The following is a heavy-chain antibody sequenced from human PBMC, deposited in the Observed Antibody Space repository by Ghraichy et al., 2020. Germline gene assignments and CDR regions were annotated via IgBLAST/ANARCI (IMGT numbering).Heavy chain of an antibody. CDR3: ARRSSGSYRYFDY. V-gene: IGHV4-59*08. D-gene: IGHD1-26*01. CDR2: ISYSGTT. J-gene: IGHJ4*02. CDR1: GGSISSYY. Sequence: SQILSLTCTFSGGSISSYYWSWIRQPPGKALEWIGYISYSGTTNYNPSLQSRVTISLDTSKNQFSLRLTSVTAADTAVYYCARRSSGSYRYFDYWGQGTLVTVSS.